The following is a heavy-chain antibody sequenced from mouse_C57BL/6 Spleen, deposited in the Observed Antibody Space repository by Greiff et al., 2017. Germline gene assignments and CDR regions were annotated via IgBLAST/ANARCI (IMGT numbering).Heavy chain of an antibody. V-gene: IGHV3-6*01. J-gene: IGHJ4*01. CDR2: ISYDGSN. Sequence: VQLQQSGPGLVKPSQSLSLTCSVTGYSITSGYYWNWIRQFPGNKLEWMGYISYDGSNNYNPSLKNRISITRDTSKNQFFLKLKSVTTEDTATYYCARLLYYGSLYYAMDYWGQGTSVTVSS. CDR3: ARLLYYGSLYYAMDY. CDR1: GYSITSGYY. D-gene: IGHD2-2*01.